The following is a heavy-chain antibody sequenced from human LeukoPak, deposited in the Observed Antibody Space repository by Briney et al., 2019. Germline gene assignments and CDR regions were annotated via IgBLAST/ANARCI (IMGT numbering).Heavy chain of an antibody. CDR2: ISSSSSYI. V-gene: IGHV3-21*01. J-gene: IGHJ4*02. Sequence: GGSLRLSCAASGFTFSSYGMNWVRQAPGKGLEWVSSISSSSSYIYYAGSVKGRFTISRDNAKNSLYLQMNSLRAEDTAVYYCARDETGGATKDYWGQGTLVTVSS. CDR1: GFTFSSYG. CDR3: ARDETGGATKDY. D-gene: IGHD1-26*01.